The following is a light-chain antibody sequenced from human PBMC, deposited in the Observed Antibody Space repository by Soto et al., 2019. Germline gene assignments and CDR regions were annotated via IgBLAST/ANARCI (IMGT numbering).Light chain of an antibody. CDR2: GAS. Sequence: EIVMTQSPATLSVSPGERATLSCRASQSVSSNLAWYQQKPGQAPRLLIYGASTRATGIPARFSGSGSGTEFTLTISSLQFEDFAVYYCQQYNNWPPGPGTFGQGTKVEIK. CDR3: QQYNNWPPGPGT. V-gene: IGKV3-15*01. CDR1: QSVSSN. J-gene: IGKJ1*01.